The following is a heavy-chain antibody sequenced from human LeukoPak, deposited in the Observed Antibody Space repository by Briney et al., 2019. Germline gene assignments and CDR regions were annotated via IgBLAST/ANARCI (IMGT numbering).Heavy chain of an antibody. V-gene: IGHV1-2*02. J-gene: IGHJ5*02. D-gene: IGHD6-19*01. CDR2: INPNSGGT. CDR3: ARDRAVNWFDP. Sequence: VASVKVSCKASGYTFTGYYMRWVRQAPGQGLEWMGWINPNSGGTNYAQKFQGRVTMTRDTSISTAYMELSRLRSDDTAVYYCARDRAVNWFDPWGQGTLVTVSS. CDR1: GYTFTGYY.